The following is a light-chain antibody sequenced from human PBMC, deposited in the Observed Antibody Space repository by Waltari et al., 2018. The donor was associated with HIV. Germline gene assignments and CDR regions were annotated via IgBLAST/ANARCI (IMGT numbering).Light chain of an antibody. Sequence: EIVLTQSPAILSLSPGETATLSCRASHTVSGYLAWYQKKPGLVLRLLIYDASNRAPGIPDRFSGRGSGTDYTLTISNLEPEDFAVYYCHQRHNWLSFGGGTKVELK. J-gene: IGKJ4*01. CDR3: HQRHNWLS. CDR1: HTVSGY. CDR2: DAS. V-gene: IGKV3-11*01.